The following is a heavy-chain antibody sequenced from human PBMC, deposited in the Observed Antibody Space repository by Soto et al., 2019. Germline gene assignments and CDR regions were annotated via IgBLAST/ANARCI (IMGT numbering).Heavy chain of an antibody. CDR3: AREGYTSSWYGY. V-gene: IGHV1-46*03. CDR2: INPSGGST. CDR1: GYTFTNNY. J-gene: IGHJ4*02. Sequence: QVQLVQSGAEVKKPGASVKVSCKASGYTFTNNYMHWVQQAPGQGLEWMGIINPSGGSTSYAQKFQGRVTMTRDTSTSTVYMELSSLRSEDTAVYYCAREGYTSSWYGYWGQGTLVTVSS. D-gene: IGHD6-13*01.